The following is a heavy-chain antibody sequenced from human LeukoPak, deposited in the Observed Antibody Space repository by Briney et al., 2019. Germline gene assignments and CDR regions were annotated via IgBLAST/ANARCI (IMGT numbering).Heavy chain of an antibody. CDR1: GGSFSGYY. J-gene: IGHJ5*02. D-gene: IGHD2-2*01. Sequence: SETLSLTCAVYGGSFSGYYWSWIRQPPGKGLEWIGEINHSGSNNDNPSLKSRVTISVDTSKNQFSLKLSSVTAADTAVYYCAGSQGYCSSTSCYPIEYNWFDPWGQGTLVTVSS. CDR2: INHSGSN. CDR3: AGSQGYCSSTSCYPIEYNWFDP. V-gene: IGHV4-34*01.